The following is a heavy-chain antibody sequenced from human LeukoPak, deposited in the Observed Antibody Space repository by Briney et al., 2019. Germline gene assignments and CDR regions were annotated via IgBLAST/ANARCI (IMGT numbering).Heavy chain of an antibody. CDR2: IKQDGSEK. CDR1: GFTFSSYW. CDR3: AKPYYYDSSGYYYHYFDY. V-gene: IGHV3-7*01. Sequence: GGSLRLSCAASGFTFSSYWMSWVRQAPGKGLEWVANIKQDGSEKYYVDSVKGRFTISRDNAKNSLYLQMNSLRAEDTAVYYCAKPYYYDSSGYYYHYFDYWGQGTLVTVSS. D-gene: IGHD3-22*01. J-gene: IGHJ4*02.